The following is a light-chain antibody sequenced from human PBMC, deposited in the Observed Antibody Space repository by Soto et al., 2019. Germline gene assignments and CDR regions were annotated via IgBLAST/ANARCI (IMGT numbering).Light chain of an antibody. CDR3: QQYERYPPS. V-gene: IGKV1-16*01. CDR1: QNINTY. CDR2: VAT. Sequence: DIQMTQSPSSLSASVGDRVTIGCRASQNINTYLAWFQQKPGKAPKSLIYVATNLHGGVPSRFSGTGSGTEFSLTISSLQPEDVATYYCQQYERYPPSFGGGTKLDI. J-gene: IGKJ4*01.